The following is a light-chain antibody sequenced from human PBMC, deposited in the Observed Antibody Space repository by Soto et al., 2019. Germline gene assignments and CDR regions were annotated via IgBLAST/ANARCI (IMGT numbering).Light chain of an antibody. CDR2: DAS. CDR1: QNINNW. CDR3: QHPRT. Sequence: DIQMTQSPSTLSASIGDRVTITCRASQNINNWIAWYQQKPGKAPKFLIYDASTLESGVPSRFSGSGFGTEFSLTISSLQPDGFGSYYSQHPRTFGQGTKVDIK. J-gene: IGKJ1*01. V-gene: IGKV1-5*01.